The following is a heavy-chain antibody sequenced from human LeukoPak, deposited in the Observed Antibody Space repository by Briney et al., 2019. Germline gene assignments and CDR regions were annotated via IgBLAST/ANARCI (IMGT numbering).Heavy chain of an antibody. V-gene: IGHV1-46*01. Sequence: GASVKVSCKASGGTFSSYATSWVRQAPGQGLEWMGIIHPSGGSTSYAQKFQGRVTMTRDTSTSTVYMELSSLRSEDTAVYYCARATDYIWGSYDYWGQGTLVTVSS. D-gene: IGHD3-16*01. CDR2: IHPSGGST. J-gene: IGHJ4*02. CDR3: ARATDYIWGSYDY. CDR1: GGTFSSYA.